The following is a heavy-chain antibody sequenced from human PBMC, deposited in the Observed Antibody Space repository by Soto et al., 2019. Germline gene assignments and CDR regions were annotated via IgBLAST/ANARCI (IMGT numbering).Heavy chain of an antibody. J-gene: IGHJ6*02. D-gene: IGHD2-2*01. CDR3: AKEGDIVLVPGGRVYYGMDV. CDR1: GFTFSSCA. V-gene: IGHV3-23*01. CDR2: ISGNGGST. Sequence: PGGSLRLSCAASGFTFSSCAMGWVRQAPGKGLEWVSGISGNGGSTYYADSVKGRFTISRDTSKNTLYLQMNSLRAEDTAVYYCAKEGDIVLVPGGRVYYGMDVWGQGTTVTVSS.